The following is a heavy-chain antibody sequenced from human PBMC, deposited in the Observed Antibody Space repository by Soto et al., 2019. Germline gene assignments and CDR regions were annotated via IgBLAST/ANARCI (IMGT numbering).Heavy chain of an antibody. CDR1: GGTFSNFV. Sequence: QVQLVQSGAEVKKPGSSVKVSCKASGGTFSNFVLSWVRQAPGQGLEWMGKIIPIFGTPNYAQQFQGRVTITADDSTNTAYMELRSLSSEDTAVYYCARDLGQDCTTTSCDHRGWCDHGGQGTLVTVSS. CDR2: IIPIFGTP. CDR3: ARDLGQDCTTTSCDHRGWCDH. D-gene: IGHD2-2*01. V-gene: IGHV1-69*18. J-gene: IGHJ5*02.